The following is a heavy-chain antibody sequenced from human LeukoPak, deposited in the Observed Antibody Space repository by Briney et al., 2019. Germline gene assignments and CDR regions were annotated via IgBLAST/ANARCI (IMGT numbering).Heavy chain of an antibody. CDR2: ISSSSSYI. V-gene: IGHV3-21*01. CDR1: GFTFSSYS. CDR3: AREGGAAAGYFDY. D-gene: IGHD6-13*01. Sequence: PGGSLRLSCAASGFTFSSYSMNWVRQAPGKGLEWVSSISSSSSYIYYADSVKGRFTISRDNAKNSLYLQMNSLRAEDTAVYYCAREGGAAAGYFDYWAREPWSPSPQ. J-gene: IGHJ4*02.